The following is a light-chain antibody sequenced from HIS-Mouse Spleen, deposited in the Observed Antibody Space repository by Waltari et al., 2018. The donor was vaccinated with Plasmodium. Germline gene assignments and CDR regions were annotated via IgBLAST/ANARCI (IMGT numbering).Light chain of an antibody. J-gene: IGLJ1*01. CDR3: NSRDSSSNHHYV. CDR1: SLRSYY. V-gene: IGLV3-19*01. CDR2: GKN. Sequence: SSELTQDPAVSVALGQTVRITCQGDSLRSYYSSWDQQKPGQAPVLVTYGKNNRPPGITGRFPGSSAGNTASLTITGAQAEDEADYYCNSRDSSSNHHYVFETGTKVTVL.